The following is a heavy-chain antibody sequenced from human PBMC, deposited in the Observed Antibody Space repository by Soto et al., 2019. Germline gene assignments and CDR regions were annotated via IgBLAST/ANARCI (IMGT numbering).Heavy chain of an antibody. V-gene: IGHV3-23*01. J-gene: IGHJ4*02. Sequence: GGSLRLSCAASGFTVSSYAMSWVRQAPGKGLEWVSAISSSGGSTYYADSVKGRFTISRDNSKNTLYLQMNSLRAEDTAVYYCARHDYGDYVCPDYWGQGTLVTVSS. CDR1: GFTVSSYA. CDR2: ISSSGGST. CDR3: ARHDYGDYVCPDY. D-gene: IGHD4-17*01.